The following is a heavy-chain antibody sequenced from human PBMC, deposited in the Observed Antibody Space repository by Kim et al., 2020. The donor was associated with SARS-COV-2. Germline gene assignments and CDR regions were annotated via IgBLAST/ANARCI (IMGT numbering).Heavy chain of an antibody. J-gene: IGHJ4*02. CDR3: AKDWDIVVVVAATFDY. CDR2: ISGSGGST. D-gene: IGHD2-15*01. V-gene: IGHV3-23*01. Sequence: GGSLRLSCAASGFTFSSYAMSWVLQAPGKGLEWVSAISGSGGSTYYADSVKGRFTISRDNSKNTLYLQMNSLRAEDTAVYYCAKDWDIVVVVAATFDYWGQGTLVTVSS. CDR1: GFTFSSYA.